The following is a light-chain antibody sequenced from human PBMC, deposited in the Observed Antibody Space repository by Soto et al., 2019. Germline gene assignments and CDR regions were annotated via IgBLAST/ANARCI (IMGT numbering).Light chain of an antibody. V-gene: IGKV1-13*02. Sequence: AIQLTQSPSSLSASVGDRVTITCRASQDIRGALAWYQQKPGKAPKLLIYDVSSLESGVPSRFSGSGSGTDFTFTISSLQPEDFATYYYQQFXVYPITFGQGTRLEIK. CDR1: QDIRGA. CDR2: DVS. CDR3: QQFXVYPIT. J-gene: IGKJ5*01.